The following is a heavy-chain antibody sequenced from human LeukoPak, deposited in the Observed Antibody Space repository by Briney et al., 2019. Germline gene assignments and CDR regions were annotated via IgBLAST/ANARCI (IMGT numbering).Heavy chain of an antibody. Sequence: GGSLRLSCAASGFTVSTNYMSWVRQAPGKGLECVSVIYSGGSTYYADSVKGRFTISRDNSKNTLYLQMNSLRAEDTAVYYSARQVGATRRYFDYWGQGTLVTVSS. D-gene: IGHD1-26*01. V-gene: IGHV3-53*01. J-gene: IGHJ4*02. CDR2: IYSGGST. CDR3: ARQVGATRRYFDY. CDR1: GFTVSTNY.